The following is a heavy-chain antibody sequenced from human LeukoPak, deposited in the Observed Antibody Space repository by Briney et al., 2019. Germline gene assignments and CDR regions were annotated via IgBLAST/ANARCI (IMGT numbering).Heavy chain of an antibody. V-gene: IGHV3-11*01. Sequence: KTGGSLRLSCAASGFTFSDYYMSWIRQAPGKGLEWVSYISSSGSTIYYADSVKGRFTISRDNAKNSLYLQMNSLRAEDTAVYYCARDRITEIYSSSWLVPYDYWGQGTLVTVSS. J-gene: IGHJ4*02. CDR3: ARDRITEIYSSSWLVPYDY. CDR2: ISSSGSTI. D-gene: IGHD6-13*01. CDR1: GFTFSDYY.